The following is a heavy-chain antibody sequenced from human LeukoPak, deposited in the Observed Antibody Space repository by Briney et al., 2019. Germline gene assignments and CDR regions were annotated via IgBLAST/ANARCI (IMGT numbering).Heavy chain of an antibody. D-gene: IGHD3-22*01. CDR2: INTNTGNP. Sequence: ASVKVSCKASGYPFTTYAINWVRQAPGQGLEWMGWINTNTGNPTYAQGFTGRFVFSLDTSVSTAYRQISSLKAEDTAVYYCARAYYYDSSDYYSVSWVVDCFDPWGQGTLVTVSS. CDR1: GYPFTTYA. CDR3: ARAYYYDSSDYYSVSWVVDCFDP. J-gene: IGHJ5*02. V-gene: IGHV7-4-1*02.